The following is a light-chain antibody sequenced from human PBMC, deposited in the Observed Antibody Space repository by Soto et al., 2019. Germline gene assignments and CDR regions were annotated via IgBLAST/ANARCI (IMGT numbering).Light chain of an antibody. Sequence: EIVMTQSPATLSVSPGERVTLSCRASQRININLAWYQQRPGQPPRLLIYGESARATGIPARFSGTGSGTEFTLTIDSLQSEDFGVYYCQQYNNWPWTFGQGTKVEIK. CDR1: QRININ. V-gene: IGKV3-15*01. CDR3: QQYNNWPWT. J-gene: IGKJ1*01. CDR2: GES.